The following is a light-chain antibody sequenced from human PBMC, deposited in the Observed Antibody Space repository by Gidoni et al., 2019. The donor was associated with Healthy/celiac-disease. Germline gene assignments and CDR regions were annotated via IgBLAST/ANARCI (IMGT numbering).Light chain of an antibody. CDR1: QSISSY. CDR3: QQSYSTPLT. V-gene: IGKV1-39*01. J-gene: IGKJ4*01. Sequence: IQLTPSPSYLSASVGDRVTITCRASQSISSYLNWYQQKPGKAPKLLIYAASSLQSGVPSRFSGSGSGTDFTLTISSLQPEDFATYYCQQSYSTPLTFGGGTQLEIK. CDR2: AAS.